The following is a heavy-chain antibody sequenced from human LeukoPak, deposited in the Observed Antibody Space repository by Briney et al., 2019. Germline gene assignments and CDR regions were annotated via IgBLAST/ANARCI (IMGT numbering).Heavy chain of an antibody. Sequence: ASVKVSCKASGGTFSSYAISWVRQAPGQGLEWMGRIIPILGIANYAQKFQGRVTITADKSTSTVYMELSSLRSEDTAVYYCARRPYSSSWYEEFDYWGQGTLVTVSS. CDR2: IIPILGIA. CDR3: ARRPYSSSWYEEFDY. D-gene: IGHD6-13*01. J-gene: IGHJ4*02. V-gene: IGHV1-69*04. CDR1: GGTFSSYA.